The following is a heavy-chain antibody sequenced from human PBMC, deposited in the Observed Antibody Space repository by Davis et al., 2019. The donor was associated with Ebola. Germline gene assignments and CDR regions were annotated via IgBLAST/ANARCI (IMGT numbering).Heavy chain of an antibody. Sequence: PGGSLRLSCAASGFTFTSYSMTWVRQAPGKGLEWVSGISASSSTYYADSVKGRFTFSRDNPKNTLYLQMNSLRAEDTAVYYCAKGSLYGSRSITAGMDVWGQGTTVTVSS. CDR1: GFTFTSYS. D-gene: IGHD4-17*01. J-gene: IGHJ6*02. CDR3: AKGSLYGSRSITAGMDV. CDR2: ISASSST. V-gene: IGHV3-23*01.